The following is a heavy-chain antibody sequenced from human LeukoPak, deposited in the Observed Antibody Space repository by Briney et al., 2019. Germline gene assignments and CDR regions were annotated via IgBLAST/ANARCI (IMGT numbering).Heavy chain of an antibody. J-gene: IGHJ5*02. CDR1: GFIFSNYW. V-gene: IGHV4-39*07. Sequence: GSLRLSCAASGFIFSNYWMSWVRQPPGKGLEWIGSIYYSGSTYYNPSLKSRVTISVDTSKNQFSLKLSSVTAADTAVYYCARDHLRYFDWLLQYNWFDPWGQGTLVTVSS. CDR3: ARDHLRYFDWLLQYNWFDP. D-gene: IGHD3-9*01. CDR2: IYYSGST.